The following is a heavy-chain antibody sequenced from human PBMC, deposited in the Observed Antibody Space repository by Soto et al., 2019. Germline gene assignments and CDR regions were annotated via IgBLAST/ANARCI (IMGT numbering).Heavy chain of an antibody. J-gene: IGHJ4*02. D-gene: IGHD2-15*01. V-gene: IGHV3-23*01. CDR2: ISVSGGST. Sequence: PGGSLRLSCAASGFTFSNYAMSWVRQAPGKGLEWVSGISVSGGSTYYADSVKGRFTISRDNSKNTLYVQMNSLRVDDTAVYYCAKAAGSVCSGGSCYFQALGSWGQGTLVTVSS. CDR3: AKAAGSVCSGGSCYFQALGS. CDR1: GFTFSNYA.